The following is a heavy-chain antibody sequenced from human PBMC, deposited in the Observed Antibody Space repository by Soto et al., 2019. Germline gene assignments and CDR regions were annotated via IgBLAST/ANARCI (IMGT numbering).Heavy chain of an antibody. Sequence: SVKVSCKASGDTFTFYSINWVRQAPGLGLEWMGRINPILSMSNYAQRFQGRVTMTADKSTSTAYMELSSLRSEDTAIYYCASSYGSGYRAFDYWGQGALVTVS. J-gene: IGHJ4*02. CDR1: GDTFTFYS. D-gene: IGHD3-10*01. CDR3: ASSYGSGYRAFDY. V-gene: IGHV1-69*02. CDR2: INPILSMS.